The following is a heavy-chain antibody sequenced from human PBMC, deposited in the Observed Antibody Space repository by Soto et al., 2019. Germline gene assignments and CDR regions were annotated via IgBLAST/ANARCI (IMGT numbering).Heavy chain of an antibody. CDR1: GYIFTDHC. CDR2: ICPGYSNI. J-gene: IGHJ6*02. D-gene: IGHD3-3*02. CDR3: ARRHYCRGYCSINPDYYYGMYV. Sequence: LGESLKISCKGSGYIFTDHCIVWVRQMAGKGLEWVGIICPGYSNIIYSPSVQGQVTISADMSISTAYLQWSSLKASDTAIYYCARRHYCRGYCSINPDYYYGMYVWGQGTTVPVSS. V-gene: IGHV5-51*01.